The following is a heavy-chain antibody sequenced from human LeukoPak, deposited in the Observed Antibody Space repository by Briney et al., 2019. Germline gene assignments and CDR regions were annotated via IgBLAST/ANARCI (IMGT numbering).Heavy chain of an antibody. D-gene: IGHD3-22*01. J-gene: IGHJ4*02. V-gene: IGHV3-23*01. CDR1: GLTFSSYA. CDR2: ISGSGEST. CDR3: AKGGLYYDRSCYSVPVY. Sequence: GGSLRLSCAAYGLTFSSYAMSWVRPVQGEGLEWVSSISGSGESTYCACSVKGRFTISRDNSKNTLYLQRNSQRADDTAVYDCAKGGLYYDRSCYSVPVYWGQGTVVTVSS.